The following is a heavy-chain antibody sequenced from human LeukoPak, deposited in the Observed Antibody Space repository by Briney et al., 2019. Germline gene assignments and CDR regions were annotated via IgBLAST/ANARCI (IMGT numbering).Heavy chain of an antibody. J-gene: IGHJ6*03. D-gene: IGHD4-23*01. Sequence: SETLSLTCTVSGGSISSGDYYWSWIRQPPGKGLEWIGYIYYSGSTNYNPSLKSRVTISVDTSKNQFSLKLSSVTAADTAVYYYARERLRWSLPGNHYYMDVWGKGTTVTVSS. CDR2: IYYSGST. CDR1: GGSISSGDYY. CDR3: ARERLRWSLPGNHYYMDV. V-gene: IGHV4-30-4*01.